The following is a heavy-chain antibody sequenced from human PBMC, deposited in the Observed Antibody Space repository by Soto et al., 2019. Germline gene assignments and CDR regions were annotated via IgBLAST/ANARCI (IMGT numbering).Heavy chain of an antibody. V-gene: IGHV1-69*13. CDR2: IIPIFGTA. J-gene: IGHJ1*01. CDR1: GGTFSSYA. CDR3: ARGAVGQQPEYFQH. Sequence: ASVKVSCKSSGGTFSSYAISCVRQAPGQGLEWMGGIIPIFGTANYAQKFQGRVTITADESTSTAYMELSSLRSEDTAVYYCARGAVGQQPEYFQHWGQGTLVTV. D-gene: IGHD6-13*01.